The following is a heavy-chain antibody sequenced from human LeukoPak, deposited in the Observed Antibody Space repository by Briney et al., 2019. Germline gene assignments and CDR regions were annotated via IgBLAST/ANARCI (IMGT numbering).Heavy chain of an antibody. Sequence: GGSLRLSCAASGFTFDDYAMHWVRQAPGKGLEWVSGISWNSGSIGYADSVKGRFTISRDNAKNSLYLQMNSLRAEDTAMYYCVRSGSYLSKWGQGTLVTVSS. J-gene: IGHJ4*02. V-gene: IGHV3-9*01. CDR3: VRSGSYLSK. CDR1: GFTFDDYA. CDR2: ISWNSGSI. D-gene: IGHD1-26*01.